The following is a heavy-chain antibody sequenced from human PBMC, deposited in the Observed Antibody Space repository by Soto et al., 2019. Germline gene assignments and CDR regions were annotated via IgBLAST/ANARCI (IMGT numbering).Heavy chain of an antibody. CDR2: IYYSGST. J-gene: IGHJ4*02. D-gene: IGHD1-1*01. V-gene: IGHV4-59*01. CDR1: GGSISSYY. Sequence: SETLSLTCTVSGGSISSYYWSWIRQPPGKGLEWIGYIYYSGSTNYNPSLKSRVTISVDTSKNQFSLKLSSVTAADTAVYYCARRGPGGTLDYWGQGTLVTVSS. CDR3: ARRGPGGTLDY.